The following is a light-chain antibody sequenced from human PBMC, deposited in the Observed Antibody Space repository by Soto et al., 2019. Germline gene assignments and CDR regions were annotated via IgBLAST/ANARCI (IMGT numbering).Light chain of an antibody. CDR2: GAS. J-gene: IGKJ1*01. CDR1: QSVSYNY. Sequence: EIVLTQSPGTLSLSPGERATLSCRASQSVSYNYVAWYRQKAGQAPRLLIYGASNRATGFPDRFSGSGSGTDFTLAISRLEPEDFAVYYCQQYGSSLVTFGQGTNVDIK. V-gene: IGKV3-20*01. CDR3: QQYGSSLVT.